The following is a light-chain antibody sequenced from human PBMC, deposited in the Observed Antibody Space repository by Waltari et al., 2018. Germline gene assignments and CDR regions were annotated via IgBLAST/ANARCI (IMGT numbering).Light chain of an antibody. CDR3: QQFHSLLT. Sequence: TITCQASQDINNYLNLYQQKPGKAPKLLIYDASNLETGVPSRFSGSGSGTTFTFTISSLQPEDIATYYCQQFHSLLTFGGGTKVEIK. J-gene: IGKJ4*01. CDR1: QDINNY. V-gene: IGKV1-33*01. CDR2: DAS.